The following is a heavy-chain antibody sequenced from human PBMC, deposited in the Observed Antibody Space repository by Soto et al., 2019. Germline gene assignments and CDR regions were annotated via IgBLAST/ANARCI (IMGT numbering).Heavy chain of an antibody. J-gene: IGHJ6*02. CDR3: ARGYYYGMDV. V-gene: IGHV3-13*01. Sequence: EVQLVESGGGLVQPGGSLRLSCAASGFTLSSQDMHWVRQATGKGLEWVSAIGTAGDTYYPDSVKGRFTISRENAKNSLYLQMNSLRAGDTAVYYCARGYYYGMDVLGQGTTVTVSS. CDR2: IGTAGDT. CDR1: GFTLSSQD.